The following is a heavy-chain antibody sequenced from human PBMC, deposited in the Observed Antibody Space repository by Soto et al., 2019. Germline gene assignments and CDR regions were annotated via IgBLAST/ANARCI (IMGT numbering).Heavy chain of an antibody. Sequence: SQTLSLTCSVSGGSISSIGSYCTMFRQPPGKELEWIANIFYAGNTYYNPSLKSRVTVSVDTSKNQFPLKLDSVTAADTAVYYCARQAAAPGIDLWFDPWGQGTPVTVSS. D-gene: IGHD6-13*01. V-gene: IGHV4-39*01. CDR3: ARQAAAPGIDLWFDP. J-gene: IGHJ5*02. CDR2: IFYAGNT. CDR1: GGSISSIGSY.